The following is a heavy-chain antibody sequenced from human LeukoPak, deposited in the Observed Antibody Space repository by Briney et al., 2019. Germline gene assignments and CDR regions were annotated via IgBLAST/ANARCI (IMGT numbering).Heavy chain of an antibody. CDR2: INSDGSRT. Sequence: GGSLRLSCAASGFTFSSYWMHWVRQAPGKELVWVSRINSDGSRTTYADSVKGRFTISRDNSKNTLYLQMNSLRAEDTAVYYCASLFLCYGCSSSSDSFDIWGQGTMVTVSS. CDR3: ASLFLCYGCSSSSDSFDI. V-gene: IGHV3-74*01. CDR1: GFTFSSYW. J-gene: IGHJ3*02. D-gene: IGHD6-6*01.